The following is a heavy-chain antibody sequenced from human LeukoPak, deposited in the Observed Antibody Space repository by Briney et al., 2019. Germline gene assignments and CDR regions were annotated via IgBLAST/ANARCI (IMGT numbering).Heavy chain of an antibody. J-gene: IGHJ3*02. CDR2: IYHSGST. Sequence: PSETLSLTCAVSGGTISSNYWWSWVRQPPGKGLEWIGEIYHSGSTYYNPSLKSRVTISVDTSKNQFSLKLSSVTAADTAVYYCARDSSSYDAFDIWGQGTMVTVSS. CDR1: GGTISSNYW. V-gene: IGHV4-4*02. CDR3: ARDSSSYDAFDI. D-gene: IGHD6-13*01.